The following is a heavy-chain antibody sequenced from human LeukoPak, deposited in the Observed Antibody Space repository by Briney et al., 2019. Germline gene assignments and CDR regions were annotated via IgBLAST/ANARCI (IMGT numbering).Heavy chain of an antibody. D-gene: IGHD2-15*01. V-gene: IGHV1-8*01. CDR1: GYAFTRYD. CDR2: MNPKRGNT. J-gene: IGHJ4*02. Sequence: ASVKVSCKASGYAFTRYDINCVRQAAGQGLEWMGWMNPKRGNTGYAHKFQGRVTMTSNTSISTAYMELSSLRPGDTAVYYCARSEIVVGPAYWGQGTLVTVSS. CDR3: ARSEIVVGPAY.